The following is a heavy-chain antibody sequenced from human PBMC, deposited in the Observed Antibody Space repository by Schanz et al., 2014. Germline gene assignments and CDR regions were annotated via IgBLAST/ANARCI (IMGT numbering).Heavy chain of an antibody. CDR3: ARHRDEMATVSSPFDY. CDR1: GDSITGVSRY. V-gene: IGHV4-39*01. Sequence: QVQLQESGPGLVKPSETLSLTCSVSGDSITGVSRYWGWIRQPPGKGLEWIASDCISATDYVNESLQGRVSISIDRSKNHWSRKVPSVTAADTAVYFCARHRDEMATVSSPFDYWGQGILVTVSS. D-gene: IGHD2-15*01. CDR2: DCISATD. J-gene: IGHJ4*02.